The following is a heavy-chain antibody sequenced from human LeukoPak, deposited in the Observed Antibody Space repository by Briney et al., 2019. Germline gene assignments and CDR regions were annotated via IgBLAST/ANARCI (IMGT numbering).Heavy chain of an antibody. V-gene: IGHV4-59*01. D-gene: IGHD3-10*01. Sequence: PSETLSLTCTVSGGSISSYYWSWIRQPPGKGLEWIGYIYYSGSTNYNPSLKSRVTISVDTSKNQFSLKLGSVTAADTAVYYCARIIQYYYGSGSYYNWFDPWGQGTLVTVSS. CDR2: IYYSGST. J-gene: IGHJ5*02. CDR1: GGSISSYY. CDR3: ARIIQYYYGSGSYYNWFDP.